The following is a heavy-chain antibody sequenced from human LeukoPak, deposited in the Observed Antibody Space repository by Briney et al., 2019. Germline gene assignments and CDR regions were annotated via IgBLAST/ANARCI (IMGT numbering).Heavy chain of an antibody. V-gene: IGHV4-34*01. CDR1: GGPFSGYY. CDR2: INHSGST. Sequence: ASETLSLTCAVYGGPFSGYYWSWIRQPPGKGLEWIGEINHSGSTNYNPSLKSRVTISVDTSKNQFSLKLSSVTAADTAVYYCASWDAFDIWGQGTMVTVSS. J-gene: IGHJ3*02. CDR3: ASWDAFDI.